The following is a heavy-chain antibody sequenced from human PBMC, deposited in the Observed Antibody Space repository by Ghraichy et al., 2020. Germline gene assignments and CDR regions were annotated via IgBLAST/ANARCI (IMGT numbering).Heavy chain of an antibody. Sequence: ASVKVSCKVSGSTLTELSMHWVRQAPGKGLEWMGGFDPKDGETIYAQKFQGRVTMTEDTSTDTAYMELSSLRSEDTAVYYCARPYFDSGGWPHYFDSWGQGTLVTVSS. CDR3: ARPYFDSGGWPHYFDS. V-gene: IGHV1-24*01. J-gene: IGHJ4*02. CDR1: GSTLTELS. CDR2: FDPKDGET. D-gene: IGHD3-22*01.